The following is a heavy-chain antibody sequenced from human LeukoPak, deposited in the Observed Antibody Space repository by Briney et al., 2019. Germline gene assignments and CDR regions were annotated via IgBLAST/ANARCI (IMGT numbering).Heavy chain of an antibody. J-gene: IGHJ5*02. CDR1: GLTLSSNY. CDR3: ARDLHPKVFDP. Sequence: GGSLRLSCAASGLTLSSNYIRWVRQAPGKGLEGVSVIYSDGSTNYADSVKVRFAISRDDSKNTVYLQMNSLRAEDTSVYYCARDLHPKVFDPWGQGTLVTVSS. CDR2: IYSDGST. V-gene: IGHV3-66*01.